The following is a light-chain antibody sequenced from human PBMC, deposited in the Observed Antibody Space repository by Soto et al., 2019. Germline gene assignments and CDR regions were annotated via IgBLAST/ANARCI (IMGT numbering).Light chain of an antibody. CDR1: QSINSW. V-gene: IGKV1-5*03. CDR3: QQYTSYSFT. CDR2: KAS. Sequence: DIQMTQSPSTLSASVGDRVTITCRASQSINSWLAWYQQKAGKVPKLLMYKASTLKSGVPSRFSGSGSGTEFTLTISSLQPDDFATYYCQQYTSYSFTFGGGTKVAIK. J-gene: IGKJ4*01.